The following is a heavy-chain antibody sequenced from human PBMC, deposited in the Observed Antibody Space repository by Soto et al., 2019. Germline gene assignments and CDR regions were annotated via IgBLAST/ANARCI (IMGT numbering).Heavy chain of an antibody. CDR2: IFSNDEK. Sequence: QVTLKESGPVLVKPTETLTLTCTVSGFSLSNARMGVSWIRQPPGKALEWLAHIFSNDEKSYSTSLKSRLTISKDTSKSQVVLTMTNMDPVDTATYYCARIIPRVVVPAAPNTQHYFDYWGQGTLVTVSS. CDR3: ARIIPRVVVPAAPNTQHYFDY. V-gene: IGHV2-26*01. D-gene: IGHD2-2*01. CDR1: GFSLSNARMG. J-gene: IGHJ4*02.